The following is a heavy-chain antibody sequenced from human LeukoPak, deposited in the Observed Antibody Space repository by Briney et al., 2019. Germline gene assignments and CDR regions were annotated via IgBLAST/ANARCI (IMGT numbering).Heavy chain of an antibody. CDR1: GFTVSSNY. V-gene: IGHV3-53*01. CDR2: IYSGGST. Sequence: GGSLRLSCAASGFTVSSNYMSWVREAPGKGLEWGSVIYSGGSTYYADSVKGRFTISRDNSKNTLYLQMNSLRAEDTAVYYCARDFSYYGVDVWGQGTTVTVSS. CDR3: ARDFSYYGVDV. J-gene: IGHJ6*02.